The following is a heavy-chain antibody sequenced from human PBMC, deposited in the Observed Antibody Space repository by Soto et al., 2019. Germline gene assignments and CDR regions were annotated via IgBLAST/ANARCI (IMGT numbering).Heavy chain of an antibody. V-gene: IGHV5-10-1*01. D-gene: IGHD3-10*01. CDR3: ARQGGGSGSYYKLNMDV. CDR1: GYSFTSYW. J-gene: IGHJ6*02. Sequence: PGESLKISCKGSGYSFTSYWITWVRQMPGKGLEWMGRIDPSDSYTNYSPSFQGHVTISTDKSISTAYLQWSSLKASDTAMYYCARQGGGSGSYYKLNMDVWGQGTTVTVSS. CDR2: IDPSDSYT.